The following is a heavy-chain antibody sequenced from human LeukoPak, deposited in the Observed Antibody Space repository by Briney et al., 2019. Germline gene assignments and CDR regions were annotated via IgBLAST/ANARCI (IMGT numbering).Heavy chain of an antibody. CDR3: ARGGRFFVDY. Sequence: GGSLRLSCAASGFKFSDHYIDWVRQAPGKGLEWVSVIYSGGSTYYADSVKGRFTISRDNSKNTLYLQMNSLRAEDTAVYYCARGGRFFVDYWGQGTLVTVSS. CDR2: IYSGGST. J-gene: IGHJ4*02. D-gene: IGHD3-3*01. V-gene: IGHV3-53*01. CDR1: GFKFSDHY.